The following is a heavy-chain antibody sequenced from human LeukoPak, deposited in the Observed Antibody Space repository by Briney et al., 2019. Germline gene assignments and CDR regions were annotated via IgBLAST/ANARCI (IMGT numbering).Heavy chain of an antibody. Sequence: GASVKVSCKASGYTFTSYAMHWVRQAPGQRLEWMGWINAGNDNTKYSQEFQGRVTITRDTSASTAYMELRSLRSDDTAVYYCATYGSGSPENYWGQGTLVTVSS. D-gene: IGHD3-10*01. CDR1: GYTFTSYA. CDR3: ATYGSGSPENY. V-gene: IGHV1-3*01. CDR2: INAGNDNT. J-gene: IGHJ4*02.